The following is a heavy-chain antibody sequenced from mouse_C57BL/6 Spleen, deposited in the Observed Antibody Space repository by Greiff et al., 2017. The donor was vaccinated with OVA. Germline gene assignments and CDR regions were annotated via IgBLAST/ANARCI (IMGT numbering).Heavy chain of an antibody. J-gene: IGHJ4*01. CDR2: ISYDGSN. CDR3: AITTVVSPYAMDY. V-gene: IGHV3-6*01. D-gene: IGHD1-1*01. CDR1: GYSITSGYY. Sequence: EVKLMESGPGLVKPSQSLSLTCSVTGYSITSGYYWNWIRQFPGNKLEWMGYISYDGSNNYNPSLKNRISITRDTSKNQFFLKLNSVTTEDTATYYCAITTVVSPYAMDYWGQGTSVTVSS.